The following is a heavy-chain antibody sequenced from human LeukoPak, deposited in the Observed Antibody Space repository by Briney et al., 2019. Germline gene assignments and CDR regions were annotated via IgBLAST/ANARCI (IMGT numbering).Heavy chain of an antibody. V-gene: IGHV3-48*01. CDR2: ISSTSNNI. CDR3: ARGGAARPDY. D-gene: IGHD6-6*01. J-gene: IGHJ4*02. Sequence: GGSLRLSCAASGFTFSIYSMNWVRQAPGMGREWVAYISSTSNNINYADSVKGRFTISRENAKNSLYLQINSLRVEDTALYYCARGGAARPDYWGQGTLVTVSS. CDR1: GFTFSIYS.